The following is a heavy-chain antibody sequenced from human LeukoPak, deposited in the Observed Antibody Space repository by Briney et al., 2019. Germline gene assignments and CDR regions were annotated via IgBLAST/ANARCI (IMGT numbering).Heavy chain of an antibody. CDR3: ARLTGYSSESWFDP. V-gene: IGHV4-34*01. CDR2: INHSGST. Sequence: PSETLSLTCAVYGGSFSGYYWSWIRQPPGKGLEWIGEINHSGSTNYNPSLKSRVTISVDTSKNQFSLKLSSVTAADTAVCYCARLTGYSSESWFDPGAREPWSPSPQ. J-gene: IGHJ5*02. D-gene: IGHD3-9*01. CDR1: GGSFSGYY.